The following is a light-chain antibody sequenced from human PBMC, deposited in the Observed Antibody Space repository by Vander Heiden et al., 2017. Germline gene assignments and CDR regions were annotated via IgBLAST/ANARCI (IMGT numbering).Light chain of an antibody. J-gene: IGKJ2*02. V-gene: IGKV3-20*01. CDR3: QQDGSSPCT. CDR2: GAS. Sequence: EIVLTQSPGTLSLSPGERATLSCRASQSVSSSYLAWYQQKLGQAPRLLIYGASSMATGIPDRFSGSGSGTDFTLTISRLEPEDFAVYYCQQDGSSPCTFGQGTKLEIK. CDR1: QSVSSSY.